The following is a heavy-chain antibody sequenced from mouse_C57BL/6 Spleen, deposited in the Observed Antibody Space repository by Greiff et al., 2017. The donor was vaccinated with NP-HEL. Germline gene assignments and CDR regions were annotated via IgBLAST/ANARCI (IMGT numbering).Heavy chain of an antibody. V-gene: IGHV1-7*01. CDR1: GYTFTSYW. D-gene: IGHD2-4*01. CDR3: ARYLYDYDGAMDY. CDR2: INPSSGYT. Sequence: VQLQQSGAELAKPGASGKLSCKASGYTFTSYWMHWGKQRPGQGLEWIGYINPSSGYTKYNQKFKDKATLTADKSSSTAYMQLSSLTYEDSAVYYCARYLYDYDGAMDYWGQGTSVTVSS. J-gene: IGHJ4*01.